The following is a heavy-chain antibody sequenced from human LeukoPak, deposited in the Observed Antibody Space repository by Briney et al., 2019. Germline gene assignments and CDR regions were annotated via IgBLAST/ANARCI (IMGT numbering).Heavy chain of an antibody. CDR1: GFTFSSYA. Sequence: PGGSLRLSCAASGFTFSSYAMSWVRQAPGKGLEWVSAISGSGGSTYYADSVKGRFTISRDNSKNTLYLQMNSLRAEDTAVYYCAKDEYSSSEGTYYFDYWGQGTLVTVSS. V-gene: IGHV3-23*01. D-gene: IGHD6-6*01. CDR3: AKDEYSSSEGTYYFDY. CDR2: ISGSGGST. J-gene: IGHJ4*02.